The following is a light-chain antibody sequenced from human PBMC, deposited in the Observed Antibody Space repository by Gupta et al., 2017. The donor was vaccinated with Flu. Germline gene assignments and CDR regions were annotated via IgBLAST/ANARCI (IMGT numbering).Light chain of an antibody. CDR2: WAS. J-gene: IGKJ2*03. V-gene: IGKV4-1*01. Sequence: DIGMPLSPDSLAGSLGERATIHCKSSQSVLYSSNNKNYLAWYQQKPGQPPKLLIYWASTRESGVPDRFSGSGSGTDFTLTISSLQAEDVAVYYCHQYYSTPYSFGQGTKLEIK. CDR1: QSVLYSSNNKNY. CDR3: HQYYSTPYS.